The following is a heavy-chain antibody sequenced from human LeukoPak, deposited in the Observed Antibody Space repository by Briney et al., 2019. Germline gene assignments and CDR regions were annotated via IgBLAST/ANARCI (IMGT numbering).Heavy chain of an antibody. V-gene: IGHV1-8*01. CDR2: MNPNSGNT. J-gene: IGHJ4*02. CDR3: ARGGCYDFWSGYRGTPLFDY. Sequence: ASVKVSCKASGYTFTSYDINWVRQATGQGLEWMGWMNPNSGNTGYAQKFQGRVTMTRNTSISTAYMELSSLRSEDTAVYYCARGGCYDFWSGYRGTPLFDYWGQGTLVTVSS. CDR1: GYTFTSYD. D-gene: IGHD3-3*01.